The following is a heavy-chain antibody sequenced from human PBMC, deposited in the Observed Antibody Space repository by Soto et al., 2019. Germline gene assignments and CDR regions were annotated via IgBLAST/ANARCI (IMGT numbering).Heavy chain of an antibody. CDR3: ARHFVAVVIKGWGY. V-gene: IGHV4-39*01. J-gene: IGHJ4*02. CDR2: IFYSGST. CDR1: GGSISSSIYY. D-gene: IGHD3-10*01. Sequence: SETLSLTCTVSGGSISSSIYYGGWIRQPPGKGLEWIGSIFYSGSTYYNPSLKSRVTISVDTSKNQFSLKLVSVTAADTAVYYCARHFVAVVIKGWGYWGQGTLVTVSS.